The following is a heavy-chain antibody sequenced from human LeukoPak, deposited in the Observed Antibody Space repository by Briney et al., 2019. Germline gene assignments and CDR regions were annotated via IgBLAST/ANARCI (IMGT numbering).Heavy chain of an antibody. D-gene: IGHD3-9*01. J-gene: IGHJ3*02. CDR1: GFTFSSYG. CDR2: ISYDGSNK. Sequence: SLRLSCAASGFTFSSYGMHWVRQAPGKGLEWVAVISYDGSNKYYADSVKGRFTISRDNSKNTLYLQMNSLRAEDTAVYYCAKELKILDWFSAFDIWGQGTMVTVSS. CDR3: AKELKILDWFSAFDI. V-gene: IGHV3-30*18.